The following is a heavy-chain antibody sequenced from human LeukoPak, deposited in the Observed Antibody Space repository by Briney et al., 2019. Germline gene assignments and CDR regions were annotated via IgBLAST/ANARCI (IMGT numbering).Heavy chain of an antibody. J-gene: IGHJ4*02. D-gene: IGHD2-15*01. CDR3: ARDLGYCSGGSCYFYYFDY. Sequence: PGGSLRLSCAASGFTFSSYWMGWVRQAPGKGLEWVTNIKQDGSEKYYVDSVKGRFTISRDNAKNSLYLQMNSLRAEDTAVYYCARDLGYCSGGSCYFYYFDYWGQGTLVTVSS. CDR2: IKQDGSEK. V-gene: IGHV3-7*01. CDR1: GFTFSSYW.